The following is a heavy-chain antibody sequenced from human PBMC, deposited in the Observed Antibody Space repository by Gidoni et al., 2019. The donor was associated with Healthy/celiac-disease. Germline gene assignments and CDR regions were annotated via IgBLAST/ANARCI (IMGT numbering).Heavy chain of an antibody. V-gene: IGHV3-21*01. CDR3: ATSRSNQLLYYYYYGMDV. CDR2: ISSSSSYI. D-gene: IGHD2-2*01. J-gene: IGHJ6*02. Sequence: EVQLVESGGGLVKPGGSLRLSCAASGFTFSSYSMNWVRQAPGKGLEWVSSISSSSSYIYYADSVKGRFTISRDNAKNSLYLQMNSLRAEDTAVYYCATSRSNQLLYYYYYGMDVWGQGTTVTVSS. CDR1: GFTFSSYS.